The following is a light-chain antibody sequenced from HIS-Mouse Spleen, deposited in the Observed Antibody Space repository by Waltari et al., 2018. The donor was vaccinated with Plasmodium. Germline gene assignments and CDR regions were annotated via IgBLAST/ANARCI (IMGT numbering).Light chain of an antibody. J-gene: IGKJ2*01. CDR1: QSISSS. Sequence: DIQMTKSPSSLSASVGDRVTITCRASQSISSSLNWYQQKPGKAPKLLIYAASSLQSGVPSRFSGSGSETDFTLTISSLQPEDFAVYYCQQYGSSPPYTFGQGTKLEIK. CDR3: QQYGSSPPYT. V-gene: IGKV1-39*01. CDR2: AAS.